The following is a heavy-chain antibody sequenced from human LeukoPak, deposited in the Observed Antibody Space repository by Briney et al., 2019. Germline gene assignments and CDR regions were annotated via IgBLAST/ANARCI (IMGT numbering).Heavy chain of an antibody. Sequence: GGSLGLSCAAPGFTFSSYGMHWVRQAPGKGLEWVAVIWYDGSNKYYADSVKGRFTISRDNSKNTLYLQMNSLRAEDTAVYYCARADYYDSSGCFDYWGQGTLVTVSS. J-gene: IGHJ4*02. CDR1: GFTFSSYG. D-gene: IGHD3-22*01. CDR3: ARADYYDSSGCFDY. V-gene: IGHV3-33*01. CDR2: IWYDGSNK.